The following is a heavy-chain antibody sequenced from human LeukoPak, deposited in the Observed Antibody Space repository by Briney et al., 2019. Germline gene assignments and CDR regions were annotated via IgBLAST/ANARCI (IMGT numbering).Heavy chain of an antibody. CDR3: AKDRTNGWYGNDAFDI. CDR1: GFTFSSYW. CDR2: IKQDGSEK. J-gene: IGHJ3*02. Sequence: PGGSLRLSCGASGFTFSSYWMSWVRQAPGKGLEWVANIKQDGSEKNYVDSVKGRFTISRDNAKNSLYLQMNSLRAEDTAVYYCAKDRTNGWYGNDAFDIWGQGTMVTVSS. V-gene: IGHV3-7*03. D-gene: IGHD6-19*01.